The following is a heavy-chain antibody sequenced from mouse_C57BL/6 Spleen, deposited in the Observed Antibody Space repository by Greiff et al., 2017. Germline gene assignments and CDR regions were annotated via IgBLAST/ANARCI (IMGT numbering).Heavy chain of an antibody. CDR1: GFTFSDYG. Sequence: EVKLMESGGGLVKPGGSLKLSCAASGFTFSDYGMHWVRQAPEKGLEWVAYISSGSSTIYYADTVKGRFTISRDNAKNTLFLQMTSLRSEDTAMYYCARHGSSFYYFDYWGQGTTLTVSS. CDR3: ARHGSSFYYFDY. CDR2: ISSGSSTI. J-gene: IGHJ2*01. D-gene: IGHD1-1*01. V-gene: IGHV5-17*01.